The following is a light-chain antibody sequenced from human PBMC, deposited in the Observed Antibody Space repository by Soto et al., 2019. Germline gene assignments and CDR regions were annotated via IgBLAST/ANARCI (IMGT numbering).Light chain of an antibody. Sequence: DIVMTQSPDSLAVSLGESAAINCKSSQSILYNSNNKNYLAWYQQKPGQPPKLLLYCASTRESGVPDRFSGSGSGTDFTLTISSLQAEDFAVYYCQQYYSIPLTFGGGTEVEIK. CDR2: CAS. J-gene: IGKJ4*01. V-gene: IGKV4-1*01. CDR3: QQYYSIPLT. CDR1: QSILYNSNNKNY.